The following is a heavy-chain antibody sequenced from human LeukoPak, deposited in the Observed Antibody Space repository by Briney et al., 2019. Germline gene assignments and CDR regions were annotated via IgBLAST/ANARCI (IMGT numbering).Heavy chain of an antibody. CDR3: ARTPREYYYDSAVDY. CDR2: IYPGDSDT. V-gene: IGHV5-51*01. Sequence: GESLKISCKGSGYSFTSYWIGWVRQMPGKGLEWMGIIYPGDSDTRYSPSFQGQVTISADKSISTAYLQWSSLKASDTAMYYCARTPREYYYDSAVDYWGQGTLVTVSS. CDR1: GYSFTSYW. J-gene: IGHJ4*02. D-gene: IGHD3-22*01.